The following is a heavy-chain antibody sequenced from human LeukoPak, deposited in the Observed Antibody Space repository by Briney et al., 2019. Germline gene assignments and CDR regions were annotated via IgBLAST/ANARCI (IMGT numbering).Heavy chain of an antibody. CDR3: ARYLGRYCSGGSCDYYSYYMDV. CDR2: VSTYHGNT. J-gene: IGHJ6*03. V-gene: IGHV1-18*04. Sequence: ASVKVSCKTSVYTFNGHYMHWVRQAPGQGLEWMGWVSTYHGNTNHAQKLQGIVTMTTDTSTSAAYMELRRLRSDATAVYYCARYLGRYCSGGSCDYYSYYMDVWGKGTTVTVSS. D-gene: IGHD2-15*01. CDR1: VYTFNGHY.